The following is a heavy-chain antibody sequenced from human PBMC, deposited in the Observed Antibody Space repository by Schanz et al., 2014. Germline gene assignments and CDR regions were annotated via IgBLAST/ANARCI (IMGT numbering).Heavy chain of an antibody. CDR1: GFTLSSYG. Sequence: VQLVESGGGVVQPGRSLRLSCAASGFTLSSYGMHWVRQAPGKGLEWVAFINSDGTKRFYADSVKSRFTISRDNSKNTLFLQMNSLRAEDTAVYYCARDHTTESYYSAGPPIDYWGQGTLLTVSS. D-gene: IGHD1-26*01. CDR2: INSDGTKR. J-gene: IGHJ4*02. V-gene: IGHV3-33*08. CDR3: ARDHTTESYYSAGPPIDY.